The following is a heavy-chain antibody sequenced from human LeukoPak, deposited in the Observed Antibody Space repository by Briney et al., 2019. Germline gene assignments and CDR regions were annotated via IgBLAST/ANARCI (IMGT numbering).Heavy chain of an antibody. CDR2: IYRTGSI. Sequence: PSETLSLTCTVSGYSINSGYYWVWIRPPPGKGLEWIGSIYRTGSINYNPSLKSRVTISLDTSKNQFSLKVNSVTAADTAVYYCARGDCSSTICYSPMDVWGKGTTVTVSS. V-gene: IGHV4-38-2*02. J-gene: IGHJ6*03. CDR1: GYSINSGYY. D-gene: IGHD2-2*01. CDR3: ARGDCSSTICYSPMDV.